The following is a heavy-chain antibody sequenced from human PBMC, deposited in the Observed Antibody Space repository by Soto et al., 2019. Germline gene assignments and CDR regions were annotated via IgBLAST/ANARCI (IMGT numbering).Heavy chain of an antibody. CDR2: INHSGST. J-gene: IGHJ5*02. CDR1: GGSFSGYY. D-gene: IGHD3-10*01. CDR3: ARPTNYGSGSSNWFDP. Sequence: SETLSLTCAVYGGSFSGYYWSWIRQPPGKGLEWIGEINHSGSTNYNPSLKSRVTISVDTSKNQFSLKLSSVTAADTAVYYCARPTNYGSGSSNWFDPWGQGTLVT. V-gene: IGHV4-34*01.